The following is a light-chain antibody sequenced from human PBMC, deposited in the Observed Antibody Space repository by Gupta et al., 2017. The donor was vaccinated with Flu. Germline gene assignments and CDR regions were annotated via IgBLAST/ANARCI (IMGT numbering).Light chain of an antibody. Sequence: DIVVTHSPASLAVSLAEGATIHCKSSQTVFYMPNNKNYLAWYQHKPGQPPKLLIYWASTRESGVPDRFSGSGSGTDFSLTISSLQAEDVAVYYCQQYYAIPLTFGGGTKVEIE. V-gene: IGKV4-1*01. CDR3: QQYYAIPLT. CDR2: WAS. CDR1: QTVFYMPNNKNY. J-gene: IGKJ4*01.